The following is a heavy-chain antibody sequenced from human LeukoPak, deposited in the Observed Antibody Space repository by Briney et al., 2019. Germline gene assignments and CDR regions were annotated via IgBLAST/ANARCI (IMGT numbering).Heavy chain of an antibody. V-gene: IGHV3-74*01. J-gene: IGHJ4*02. D-gene: IGHD1-26*01. Sequence: PGGSLRLSSAASGFTFSSYWMHWVRQAPGKGLVWVSRINSEGTSTSYADSVKGRFTISRDNAENTLYLQMNSLRAEDTALYYCARYSESYDAIDYWGQGTLVTVSS. CDR2: INSEGTST. CDR3: ARYSESYDAIDY. CDR1: GFTFSSYW.